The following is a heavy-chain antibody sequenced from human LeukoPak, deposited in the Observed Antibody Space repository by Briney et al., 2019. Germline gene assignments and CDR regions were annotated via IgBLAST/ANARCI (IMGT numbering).Heavy chain of an antibody. CDR2: ISSSGSTI. Sequence: GGSLRLSCEASGFTFSSYEMNWVRQAPGKGLEWVSYISSSGSTIYYVDSVKGRLTISRDNAKNSLYLQMNSLRAEDTAVYYCARSSLVRGVIIPDFDLWGQGTLVTVSS. V-gene: IGHV3-48*03. J-gene: IGHJ4*02. D-gene: IGHD3-10*01. CDR1: GFTFSSYE. CDR3: ARSSLVRGVIIPDFDL.